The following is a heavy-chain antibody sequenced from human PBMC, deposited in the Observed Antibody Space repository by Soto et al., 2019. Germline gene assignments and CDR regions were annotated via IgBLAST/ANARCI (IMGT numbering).Heavy chain of an antibody. CDR3: ARDGDVNTGFGKDY. CDR2: IWHDGGNK. D-gene: IGHD3-16*01. CDR1: GFTFSSYG. J-gene: IGHJ4*02. Sequence: QVQLVESGGGVVQPGRSLRLSCAASGFTFSSYGMHWVRQAPGKGLEWVAFIWHDGGNKFYAEYVKGRFTISRDNSKNTLYLQMTSLRAEDTAMYYCARDGDVNTGFGKDYWGQGTLVTVSS. V-gene: IGHV3-33*01.